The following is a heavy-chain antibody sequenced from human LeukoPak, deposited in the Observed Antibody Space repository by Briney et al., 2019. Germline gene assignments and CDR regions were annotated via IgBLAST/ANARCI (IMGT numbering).Heavy chain of an antibody. V-gene: IGHV1-2*02. J-gene: IGHJ4*02. CDR1: GYTFTDYY. Sequence: ASVKVSCKASGYTFTDYYIHWVRQAPGQGLEWIGWIYPNTGGTNYPQQFEGRITMTRDTSISTAYMELSRLRSDDTAVYYCAGSSGYSSSWYFDYWGQGTLVTVSS. CDR3: AGSSGYSSSWYFDY. D-gene: IGHD6-13*01. CDR2: IYPNTGGT.